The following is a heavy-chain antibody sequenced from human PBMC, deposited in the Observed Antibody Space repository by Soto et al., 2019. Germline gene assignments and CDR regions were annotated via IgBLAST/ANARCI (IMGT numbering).Heavy chain of an antibody. D-gene: IGHD1-1*01. V-gene: IGHV5-51*01. J-gene: IGHJ6*02. Sequence: GESLKISCKGSGYSFTSYWIGWVRQMPGKGLEWMGIIYPGDSDTRYSPSFQGQVTISADKSISTAYLQWSSLKASDTAMYYCARRKLERLSYYYYGMDVWGQGTAVTVSS. CDR2: IYPGDSDT. CDR3: ARRKLERLSYYYYGMDV. CDR1: GYSFTSYW.